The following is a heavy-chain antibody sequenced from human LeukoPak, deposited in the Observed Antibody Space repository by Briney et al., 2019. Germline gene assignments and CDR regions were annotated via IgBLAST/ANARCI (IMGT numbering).Heavy chain of an antibody. Sequence: SETLSLTCTVSGGSISSYYWSWIRQPPGKGLEWIGYIYYSGSTNYNPSLKSRVTISVDTSKNQFSLKLSSVTAADAAVYYCARLYGNWFDPWGQGTLVTVSS. J-gene: IGHJ5*02. CDR3: ARLYGNWFDP. CDR2: IYYSGST. V-gene: IGHV4-59*01. D-gene: IGHD2-8*01. CDR1: GGSISSYY.